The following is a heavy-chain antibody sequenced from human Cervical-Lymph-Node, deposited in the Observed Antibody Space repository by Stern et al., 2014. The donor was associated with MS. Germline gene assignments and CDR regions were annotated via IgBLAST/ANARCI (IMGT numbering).Heavy chain of an antibody. D-gene: IGHD2-15*01. Sequence: QVQLQESGPGLVKPSETLSLTCTVSGGSISSHYWTWMRQPPGQGLEWIGYIHYSGSSNYNPSHKSRVTMSVDTSKNQISLRLNSVTAADTAVYYCVRYCGGGSCPGVWGQGTTVTVSS. CDR1: GGSISSHY. V-gene: IGHV4-59*11. CDR2: IHYSGSS. CDR3: VRYCGGGSCPGV. J-gene: IGHJ6*02.